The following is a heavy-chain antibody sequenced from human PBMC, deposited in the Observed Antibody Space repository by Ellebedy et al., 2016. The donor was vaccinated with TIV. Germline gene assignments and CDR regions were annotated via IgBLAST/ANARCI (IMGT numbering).Heavy chain of an antibody. CDR2: ISGSGGST. J-gene: IGHJ4*02. CDR3: ASGTTIFGVVTYFDY. V-gene: IGHV3-23*01. Sequence: GESLKISXSASGFTFSSYAMHWVRQAPGKGLEWVSAISGSGGSTYYADSVKGRFTISRDNSKNTLYLQMNSLRAEDTAVYYCASGTTIFGVVTYFDYWGQGTLVTVSS. D-gene: IGHD3-3*01. CDR1: GFTFSSYA.